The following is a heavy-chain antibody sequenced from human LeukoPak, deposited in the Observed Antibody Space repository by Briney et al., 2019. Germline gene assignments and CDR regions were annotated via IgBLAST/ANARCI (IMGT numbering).Heavy chain of an antibody. D-gene: IGHD2-2*01. Sequence: SETLSLTCAVYGGSFSGYYWSWLRQPPGKGLEWFGDIYNSGSTNYNPSLKSRVTISVDTSKNQFSLKLGSVTAADTAVYYCARLKGDIVVGPAGLRYYYYMDVWGKGTTVTVSS. J-gene: IGHJ6*03. CDR3: ARLKGDIVVGPAGLRYYYYMDV. CDR1: GGSFSGYY. CDR2: IYNSGST. V-gene: IGHV4-34*01.